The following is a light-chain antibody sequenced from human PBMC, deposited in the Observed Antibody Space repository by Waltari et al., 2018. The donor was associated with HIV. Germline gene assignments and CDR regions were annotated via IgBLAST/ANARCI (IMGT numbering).Light chain of an antibody. CDR1: QPLISDY. J-gene: IGKJ4*02. CDR2: SAS. V-gene: IGKV3-20*01. Sequence: VVTQSPGTLSLSAGEGGTLSCRASQPLISDYLAWYQQKPGQAPSLLVYSASNRAAGVPDRFDGGGFGTDFTLTISRLEPEDSAVYYCQHSFGTFGRGTRVEI. CDR3: QHSFGT.